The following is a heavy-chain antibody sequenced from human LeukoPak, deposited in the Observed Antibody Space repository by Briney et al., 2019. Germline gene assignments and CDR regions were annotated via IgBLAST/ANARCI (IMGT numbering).Heavy chain of an antibody. CDR1: GGSISSYY. CDR2: IYHSGST. CDR3: ASTTVTFYYMDV. V-gene: IGHV4-59*12. J-gene: IGHJ6*03. D-gene: IGHD4-17*01. Sequence: SETLSLTCTVSGGSISSYYWSWIRQPPGKGLEWIGYIYHSGSTYYNPSLKSRVTISVDRSKNQFSLKLSSVTAADTAVYYCASTTVTFYYMDVWGKGTTVTVSS.